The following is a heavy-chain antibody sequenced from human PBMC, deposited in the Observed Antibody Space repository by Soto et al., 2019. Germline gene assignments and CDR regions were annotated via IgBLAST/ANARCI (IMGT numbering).Heavy chain of an antibody. CDR3: ARVYPVLSSDYYYGMDV. Sequence: AASVKVSCKASGYTFTSYAMHWVRQAPGQRLEWMGWINAGNGNTKYSQKFQGRVTITRDTSASTAYMEPSSLRSEDTAVYYCARVYPVLSSDYYYGMDVWGQGTTVTVSS. J-gene: IGHJ6*02. CDR1: GYTFTSYA. V-gene: IGHV1-3*01. CDR2: INAGNGNT. D-gene: IGHD3-16*02.